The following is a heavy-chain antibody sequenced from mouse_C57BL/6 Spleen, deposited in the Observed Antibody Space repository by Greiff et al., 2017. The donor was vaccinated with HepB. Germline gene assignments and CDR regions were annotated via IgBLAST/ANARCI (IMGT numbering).Heavy chain of an antibody. CDR1: GYTFTSYW. J-gene: IGHJ3*01. V-gene: IGHV1-55*01. Sequence: VQLQQPGAELVKPGASVKMSCKASGYTFTSYWITWVKQRPGQGLEWIGDIYPGSGSTNYNEKFKSKATLTVDTSSSTAYMQLSSLTSEDSAVYYCARFYDGLAGFAYWGQGTLVTVSA. D-gene: IGHD2-3*01. CDR2: IYPGSGST. CDR3: ARFYDGLAGFAY.